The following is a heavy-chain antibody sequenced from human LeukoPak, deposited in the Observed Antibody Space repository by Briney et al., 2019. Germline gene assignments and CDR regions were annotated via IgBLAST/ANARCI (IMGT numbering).Heavy chain of an antibody. D-gene: IGHD2-2*01. V-gene: IGHV4-31*03. CDR1: GGSISSGGYY. Sequence: SETLSLTCTVSGGSISSGGYYWSWIRQHPGKGLEWIGYIYYSGSTYFNPSLKSRVTISVDTSKNQFSLKLSSVTAADTAVYYCARVKRYCSSTSCYFEYYYYGMDVWGQGTLVTVSS. CDR2: IYYSGST. J-gene: IGHJ6*02. CDR3: ARVKRYCSSTSCYFEYYYYGMDV.